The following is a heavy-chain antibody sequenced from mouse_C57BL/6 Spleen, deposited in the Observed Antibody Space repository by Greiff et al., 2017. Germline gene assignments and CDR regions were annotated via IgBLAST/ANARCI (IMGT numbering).Heavy chain of an antibody. D-gene: IGHD2-4*01. J-gene: IGHJ3*01. CDR3: ARDFPADYDGGFAY. Sequence: EVKLMESEGGLVQPGSSMKLSCTASGFTFSDYYMAWVRQVPEKGLEWVANINYDGSSTYYLDSLKSRFIISRDNAKNILYLQMSSLKSEDTATYYCARDFPADYDGGFAYWGQGTLVTVSA. CDR1: GFTFSDYY. V-gene: IGHV5-16*01. CDR2: INYDGSST.